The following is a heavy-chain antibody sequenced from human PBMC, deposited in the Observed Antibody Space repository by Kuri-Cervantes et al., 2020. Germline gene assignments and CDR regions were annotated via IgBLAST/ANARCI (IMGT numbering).Heavy chain of an antibody. CDR2: INHSGST. CDR3: VVAPSSISAFDI. CDR1: GGSFSGYY. V-gene: IGHV4-34*01. Sequence: SETLSLTCAVYGGSFSGYYWSWIRQPPGKGLEWIGEINHSGSTNYNPSLKSRVTISVDTSKNQFSLKLSSVTAADTAVYYCVVAPSSISAFDIWGQGTMVTVSS. D-gene: IGHD2-15*01. J-gene: IGHJ3*02.